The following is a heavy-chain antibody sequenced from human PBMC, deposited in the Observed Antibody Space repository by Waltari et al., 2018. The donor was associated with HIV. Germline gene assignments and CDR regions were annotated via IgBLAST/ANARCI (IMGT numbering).Heavy chain of an antibody. CDR2: SNSDGSST. V-gene: IGHV3-74*01. Sequence: VQLLESGGGLVHPRGSLRTSCAASGFTFAPYCLHWVRQAPGKGLVWVSRSNSDGSSTNYADSVKGRFTISRDNAKNTVYLQMNSLRAEDTALYYCASLYNYVWGSPPPFDYWGQGTLVTVSS. CDR3: ASLYNYVWGSPPPFDY. J-gene: IGHJ4*02. D-gene: IGHD3-16*01. CDR1: GFTFAPYC.